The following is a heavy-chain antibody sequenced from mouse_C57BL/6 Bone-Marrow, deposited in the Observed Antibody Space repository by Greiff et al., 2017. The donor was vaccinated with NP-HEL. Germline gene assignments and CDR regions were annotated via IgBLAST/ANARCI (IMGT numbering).Heavy chain of an antibody. J-gene: IGHJ2*01. Sequence: QVQLQQPGAELVRPGTSVKLSCKASGYTFTSYWMHWVKQRPGQGLEWIGVIDPSDSYTNYNQKFKGKATLTVDTSSSTAYMQLSSLTSEDSAVYYCARQRLRLYFDYWGQGTTLTVSS. CDR3: ARQRLRLYFDY. V-gene: IGHV1-59*01. CDR1: GYTFTSYW. D-gene: IGHD2-4*01. CDR2: IDPSDSYT.